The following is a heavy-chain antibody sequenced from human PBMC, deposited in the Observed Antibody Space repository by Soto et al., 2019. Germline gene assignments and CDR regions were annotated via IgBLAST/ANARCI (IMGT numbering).Heavy chain of an antibody. V-gene: IGHV4-39*01. CDR3: ARHYEWELPFHWFDP. CDR2: IYYSGST. Sequence: PSETLSLTCTVSGGSISSSSYYWGWIRQPPGKGLEWIGSIYYSGSTYYNPSLKSRVTISVDTSKNQFSLKLSSVTAADTAVYYCARHYEWELPFHWFDPWGQGTLVTVSS. D-gene: IGHD1-26*01. J-gene: IGHJ5*02. CDR1: GGSISSSSYY.